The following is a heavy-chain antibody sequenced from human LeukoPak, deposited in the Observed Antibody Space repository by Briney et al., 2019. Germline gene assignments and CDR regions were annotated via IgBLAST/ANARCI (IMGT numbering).Heavy chain of an antibody. D-gene: IGHD2-8*02. CDR1: GFTFSTFA. J-gene: IGHJ4*02. Sequence: PGGSLRLSCAASGFTFSTFAMIWVRQPPGKGLEWVSSIFPSGGEIHYADSVRGRFTISRDSSKSTLSLQMNSLRAEDTAIYYCATYRQVLSPFESWGQGTLVTVSS. CDR3: ATYRQVLSPFES. V-gene: IGHV3-23*01. CDR2: IFPSGGEI.